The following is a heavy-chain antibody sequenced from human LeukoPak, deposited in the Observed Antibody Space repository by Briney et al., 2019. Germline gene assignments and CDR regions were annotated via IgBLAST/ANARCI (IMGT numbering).Heavy chain of an antibody. CDR1: GYTFTSYG. CDR2: ISAYNGNT. J-gene: IGHJ4*02. Sequence: ASVKVSCKASGYTFTSYGISWVRQAPGQGLEWMGWISAYNGNTNYAQKLQGRVTMTTDTSTSTAYVELRSLRSDDTAVYYCARDLHDTYYCGSGSYSYYFDYWGQGTLVTVSS. CDR3: ARDLHDTYYCGSGSYSYYFDY. D-gene: IGHD3-10*01. V-gene: IGHV1-18*01.